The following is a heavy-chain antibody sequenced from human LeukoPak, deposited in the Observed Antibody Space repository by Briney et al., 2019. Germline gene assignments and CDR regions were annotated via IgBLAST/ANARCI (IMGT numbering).Heavy chain of an antibody. Sequence: SVKVSCKASGGTFSSYAISWVRQAPGQGLEWMGRIIPIFGTANYAQKFQGRVTITTDESTSTAYMELSSLRSKDTAVYYCALKGGIQLHDAFDIWGQGTMVTVSS. CDR1: GGTFSSYA. J-gene: IGHJ3*02. D-gene: IGHD5-18*01. CDR2: IIPIFGTA. V-gene: IGHV1-69*05. CDR3: ALKGGIQLHDAFDI.